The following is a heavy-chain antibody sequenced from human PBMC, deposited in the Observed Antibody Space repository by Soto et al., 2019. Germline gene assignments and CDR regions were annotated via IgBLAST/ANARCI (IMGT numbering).Heavy chain of an antibody. CDR3: ARDNSYSSGFYYGLDI. V-gene: IGHV4-4*02. J-gene: IGHJ3*02. CDR1: GGSISNYNF. Sequence: SETLSLTCAVSGGSISNYNFWTWARQHQGKGPAWIGEIYRSGTTTYNTSLKSRLTMSLDKSKNQFSLKLSSVTAADTAVYYCARDNSYSSGFYYGLDIWGQGTMVT. CDR2: IYRSGTT. D-gene: IGHD3-22*01.